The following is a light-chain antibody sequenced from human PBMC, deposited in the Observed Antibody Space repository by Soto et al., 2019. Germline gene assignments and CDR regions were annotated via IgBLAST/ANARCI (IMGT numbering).Light chain of an antibody. CDR2: GAS. J-gene: IGKJ2*01. Sequence: EIVLAQSPGTLSLSPGERATLSCRASQSVSSSYLSWYHQKPGQAPRLLIYGASSRATGIPDRFSGSGSGTDFTLTISRLEPEDFAVYYCHHYADSPHTFGQGTKLEI. V-gene: IGKV3-20*01. CDR3: HHYADSPHT. CDR1: QSVSSSY.